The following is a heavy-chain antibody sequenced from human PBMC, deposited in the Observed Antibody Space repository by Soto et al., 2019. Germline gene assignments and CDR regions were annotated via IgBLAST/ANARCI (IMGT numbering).Heavy chain of an antibody. CDR2: ISGGGDAA. Sequence: EVQLLESGGGLVQPGGSLRLSCAGSGFTFINFAMNWVRQAPGKGLKWVSTISGGGDAAFFADSVRGRFTISRDNSKDTVTLQMNSLGVDDTAVYYCARKVPGSTSRPDYWYFDLWGRGTLVTVSS. D-gene: IGHD3-10*01. CDR1: GFTFINFA. V-gene: IGHV3-23*01. J-gene: IGHJ2*01. CDR3: ARKVPGSTSRPDYWYFDL.